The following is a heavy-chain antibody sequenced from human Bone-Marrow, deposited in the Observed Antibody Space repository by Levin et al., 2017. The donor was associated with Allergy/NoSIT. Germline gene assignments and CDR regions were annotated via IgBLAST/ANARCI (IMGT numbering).Heavy chain of an antibody. V-gene: IGHV3-23*01. Sequence: GGSLRLSCAPSGFMFSSYAMSWVRQSPGKGLEWVSSISGSGGNTYYAESVKGRFTISRDNSQNILFLQMDSLTADDTAVYYCAKARTQWLAPYYFDYWGQGTLVTVSS. J-gene: IGHJ4*02. CDR3: AKARTQWLAPYYFDY. CDR2: ISGSGGNT. CDR1: GFMFSSYA. D-gene: IGHD6-19*01.